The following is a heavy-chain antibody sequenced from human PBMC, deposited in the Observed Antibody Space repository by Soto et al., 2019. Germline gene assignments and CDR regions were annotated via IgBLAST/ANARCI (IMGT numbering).Heavy chain of an antibody. J-gene: IGHJ4*02. CDR3: ARDIDSSGYYHAVY. D-gene: IGHD3-22*01. Sequence: GGSLRLSCAASGFTFSSYWMHWVRQAPGKGLVWVSRINSDGSSTSYADSVKGRFTIPRDNAKNTLYLQMNSLRAEDTAVYYCARDIDSSGYYHAVYWGQGTLVTVSS. V-gene: IGHV3-74*01. CDR1: GFTFSSYW. CDR2: INSDGSST.